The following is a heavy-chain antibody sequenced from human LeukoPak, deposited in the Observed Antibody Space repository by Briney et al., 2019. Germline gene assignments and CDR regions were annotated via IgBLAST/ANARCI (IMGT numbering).Heavy chain of an antibody. D-gene: IGHD3-16*01. CDR2: MNPNSGDT. CDR1: GYTFTGYY. J-gene: IGHJ4*02. Sequence: ASVKVSCKTSGYTFTGYYMHWVRQAPGQGLEWLGRMNPNSGDTNYPQNFQGRVTMTRDTSISTAYMELSSLRSDDTAVYYCVPRGDGGFDYWGQGTLVMVSS. CDR3: VPRGDGGFDY. V-gene: IGHV1-2*06.